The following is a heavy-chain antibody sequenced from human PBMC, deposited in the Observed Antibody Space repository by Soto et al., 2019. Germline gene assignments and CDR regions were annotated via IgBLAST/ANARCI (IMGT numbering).Heavy chain of an antibody. J-gene: IGHJ1*01. CDR3: AREPHVFACSGGSRYSHQH. Sequence: SETLSLTCTVSGGSISSGGYYWSWICQHPGKGLEWIGYIYYSGSTYYNPSLKSRVTISVDTSKNQFSLKPSSVTAADTAVYYCAREPHVFACSGGSRYSHQHCSQGNLVIVSS. V-gene: IGHV4-31*03. CDR2: IYYSGST. D-gene: IGHD2-15*01. CDR1: GGSISSGGYY.